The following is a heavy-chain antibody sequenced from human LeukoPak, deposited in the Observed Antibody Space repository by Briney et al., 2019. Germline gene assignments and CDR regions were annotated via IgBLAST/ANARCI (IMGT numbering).Heavy chain of an antibody. CDR3: AKTMVRGVIITILAD. CDR2: ITGSGGST. CDR1: GFTFSSYA. D-gene: IGHD3-10*01. Sequence: GGSLRLSCAASGFTFSSYAMNWVRQAPGKGLEWVSAITGSGGSTYYADSVKGRVTISRDNSKNTLYLQMNRLRAADTAVYYCAKTMVRGVIITILADWGQGTLVTVSS. J-gene: IGHJ4*02. V-gene: IGHV3-23*01.